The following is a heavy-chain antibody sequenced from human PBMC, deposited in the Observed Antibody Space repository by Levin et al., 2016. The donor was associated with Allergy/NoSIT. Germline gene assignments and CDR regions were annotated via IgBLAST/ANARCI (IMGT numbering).Heavy chain of an antibody. CDR1: GFNFSTYW. D-gene: IGHD2-8*01. CDR2: ISESGGTT. J-gene: IGHJ4*02. CDR3: VRSSGTNGHYYDY. V-gene: IGHV3-64D*06. Sequence: GSLRLSCAASGFNFSTYWMHWVRQAPGKGLEYVSSISESGGTTWNADSVKGRFTISRDNSKNTLYLEMSSLRTEDTAVFFCVRSSGTNGHYYDYWGQGTLVTVSA.